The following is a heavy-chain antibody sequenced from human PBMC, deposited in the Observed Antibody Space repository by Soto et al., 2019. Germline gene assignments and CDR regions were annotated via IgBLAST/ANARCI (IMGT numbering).Heavy chain of an antibody. Sequence: GGSLRLSCAASGFTFSSYGMHWVRQAPGKGLEWVAVISYDGSNKYYADSVKGRFNISRDNSKNTLYLQMNSLRAEDTAVYYCARGSGGDYYYYMDVWGKGTTVTVSS. CDR2: ISYDGSNK. CDR1: GFTFSSYG. CDR3: ARGSGGDYYYYMDV. D-gene: IGHD6-25*01. V-gene: IGHV3-30*03. J-gene: IGHJ6*03.